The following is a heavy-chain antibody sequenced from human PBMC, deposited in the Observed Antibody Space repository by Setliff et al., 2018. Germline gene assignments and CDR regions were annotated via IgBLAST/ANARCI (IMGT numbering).Heavy chain of an antibody. V-gene: IGHV3-23*01. CDR1: GVTFSSYA. J-gene: IGHJ4*02. CDR3: AKEPPVLGRGLDY. Sequence: GGSLRLSCAASGVTFSSYAMTWVRQAPGKGLEWVSSISGSGGSTYHADSVKGRFTISRDNSKNTLYLQMNSLRAEDTALYYCAKEPPVLGRGLDYWGQGTLVTVSS. D-gene: IGHD1-26*01. CDR2: ISGSGGST.